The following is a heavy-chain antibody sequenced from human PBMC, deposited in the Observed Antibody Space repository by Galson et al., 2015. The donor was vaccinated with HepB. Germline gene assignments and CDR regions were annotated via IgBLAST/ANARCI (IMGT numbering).Heavy chain of an antibody. V-gene: IGHV1-69*13. CDR3: ARVVPAYYYMDV. CDR1: GGTFSSYA. CDR2: IIPIFGTA. J-gene: IGHJ6*03. D-gene: IGHD2-2*01. Sequence: SVKVSCKASGGTFSSYAISWVRQAPGQGLEWMGGIIPIFGTANYAQKFQGRVTITADESTSTAYMELSSLRSEDTAVYYCARVVPAYYYMDVWGKGTTVTVSS.